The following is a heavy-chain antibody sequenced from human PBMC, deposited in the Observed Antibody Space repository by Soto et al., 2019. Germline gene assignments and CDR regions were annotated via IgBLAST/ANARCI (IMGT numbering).Heavy chain of an antibody. V-gene: IGHV3-74*01. CDR2: INSDGRTT. CDR3: ARVVPAAMYAFDI. D-gene: IGHD2-2*01. J-gene: IGHJ3*02. Sequence: PGGSLRLSCAASGFTFNNYWMHWVRQAPGKGLVWVSRINSDGRTTNYADSVKGRFTISRDNAKNTLYLQMNSLRADDTAVYYCARVVPAAMYAFDIWGQGTMVTVSS. CDR1: GFTFNNYW.